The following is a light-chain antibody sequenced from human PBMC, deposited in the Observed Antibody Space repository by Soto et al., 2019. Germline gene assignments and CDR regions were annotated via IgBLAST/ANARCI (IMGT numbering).Light chain of an antibody. V-gene: IGKV4-1*01. Sequence: DIVMTQSPDSLAVSLGERATINCKFSQSVLYSSNNKNYLAWYQQKPGQPPKLLIYWSSTRESGVTDRFSGSGSGTDFTLTISSLQAEDVAVYYCQQYYSTPLTFGGGTNVEIK. CDR1: QSVLYSSNNKNY. CDR2: WSS. CDR3: QQYYSTPLT. J-gene: IGKJ4*01.